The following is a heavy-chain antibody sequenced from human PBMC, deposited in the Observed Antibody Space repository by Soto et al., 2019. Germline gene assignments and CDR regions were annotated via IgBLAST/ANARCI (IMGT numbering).Heavy chain of an antibody. J-gene: IGHJ4*02. CDR2: IWYDGSNK. CDR3: ARSPPGVVGLYYFDF. V-gene: IGHV3-33*01. CDR1: GFAFSSYG. Sequence: QVQLVESGGGVVQPGRSLRLSCAASGFAFSSYGMHWVRQTPGKGLEWVALIWYDGSNKYYADSVKGRFTISRDNSKNTLNQQMHSLRAEDTAVYFCARSPPGVVGLYYFDFWGQGTLVTVSS. D-gene: IGHD2-2*01.